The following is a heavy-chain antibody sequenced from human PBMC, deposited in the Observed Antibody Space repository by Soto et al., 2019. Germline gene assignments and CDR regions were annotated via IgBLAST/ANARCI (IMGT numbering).Heavy chain of an antibody. Sequence: SQTLSLTCAISGDSVSSLSAAWNWSRQYPSRGLEWLGRTYYRSKWYNDYAVSVKSRIAINPDTSKNQFSLQLNSVTPEDTAVYYCARGYDWNDEHDAFDIWGQGTMVTVSS. V-gene: IGHV6-1*01. CDR1: GDSVSSLSAA. CDR2: TYYRSKWYN. CDR3: ARGYDWNDEHDAFDI. J-gene: IGHJ3*02. D-gene: IGHD1-20*01.